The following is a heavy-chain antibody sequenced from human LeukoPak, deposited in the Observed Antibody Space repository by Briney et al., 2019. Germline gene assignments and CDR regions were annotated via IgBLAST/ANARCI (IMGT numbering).Heavy chain of an antibody. Sequence: SETLSLTCTVSGGSISSYYWSWIRQPPGKGLEWIGYIHYSGSTHYNPSLKSRVTISVDTSKNQVSLKLRSVTAADTAVYYCARTTEGYAGGPGYSYYYYMDVWGKGTTVTVSS. CDR3: ARTTEGYAGGPGYSYYYYMDV. D-gene: IGHD5-12*01. J-gene: IGHJ6*03. CDR1: GGSISSYY. CDR2: IHYSGST. V-gene: IGHV4-59*01.